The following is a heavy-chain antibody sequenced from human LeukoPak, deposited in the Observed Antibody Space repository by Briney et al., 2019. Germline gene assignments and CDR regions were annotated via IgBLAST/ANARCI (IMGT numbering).Heavy chain of an antibody. CDR2: IYYSGST. J-gene: IGHJ4*02. CDR3: AREDHCSSTSCSYFFDY. V-gene: IGHV4-30-4*01. Sequence: SQTLSLTCTVSGGSINSGDYYWSWIRQPPGKGLEWIGYIYYSGSTYYNPSLKSRVTIPVDTSKNQFSLKLSSVTAADSAVYYCAREDHCSSTSCSYFFDYWGQGTLVTVSS. D-gene: IGHD2-2*01. CDR1: GGSINSGDYY.